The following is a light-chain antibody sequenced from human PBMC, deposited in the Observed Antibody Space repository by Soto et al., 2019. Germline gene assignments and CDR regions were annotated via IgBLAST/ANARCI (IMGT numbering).Light chain of an antibody. Sequence: DIQMTQSPSSLSASVGDRVTITCRASQSISYYLNWYQQKPGKAPKLLIYAASNLQSGVSSRFSGSGSGTDFTLTISSLQPEDSATYDCQQSYSTPRTFGGGTKVEIK. V-gene: IGKV1-39*01. J-gene: IGKJ4*01. CDR3: QQSYSTPRT. CDR1: QSISYY. CDR2: AAS.